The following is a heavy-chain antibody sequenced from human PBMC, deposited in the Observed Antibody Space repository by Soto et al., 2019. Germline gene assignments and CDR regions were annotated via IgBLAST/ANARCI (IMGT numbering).Heavy chain of an antibody. CDR1: GFTFSSYS. Sequence: EVQLVESGGGLVKPGGSLRLSCAASGFTFSSYSMNWVRQAPGKGLEWVSSISSSSSYIYYADSVKGRFTISRDNAKNSLYLQMNSLRAEDTAVYYCARASYYYGSGSVFRPAVSPDVWGQGTTVTVSS. CDR2: ISSSSSYI. CDR3: ARASYYYGSGSVFRPAVSPDV. J-gene: IGHJ6*02. V-gene: IGHV3-21*01. D-gene: IGHD3-10*01.